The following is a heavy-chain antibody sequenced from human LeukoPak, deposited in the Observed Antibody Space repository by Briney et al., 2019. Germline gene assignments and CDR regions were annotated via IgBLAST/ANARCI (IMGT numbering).Heavy chain of an antibody. CDR1: RGTFSSYA. Sequence: ASVKVSCKASRGTFSSYAISWVRQAPGQGLEWMGGIIPIFGTANYAQKFQGRVTITADESTSTAYMELSSLRSEDTAVYYCARGPLNYSNLDYWGQGTLVTVSS. V-gene: IGHV1-69*13. CDR2: IIPIFGTA. CDR3: ARGPLNYSNLDY. J-gene: IGHJ4*02. D-gene: IGHD4-11*01.